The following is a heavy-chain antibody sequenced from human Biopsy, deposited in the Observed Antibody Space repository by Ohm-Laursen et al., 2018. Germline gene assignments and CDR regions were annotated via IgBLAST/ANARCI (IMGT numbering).Heavy chain of an antibody. CDR3: ARDPLNGHKHFDY. J-gene: IGHJ4*02. D-gene: IGHD2-8*01. CDR1: SYTFTDYN. Sequence: ASAKVSCKASSYTFTDYNIHWMRQAPAQGLEWLGYINCKTGATNYAQKLQGTVTMTGDTSISTAYLALGSLRSADTAIYYCARDPLNGHKHFDYWGQGSLVTVSS. V-gene: IGHV1-2*02. CDR2: INCKTGAT.